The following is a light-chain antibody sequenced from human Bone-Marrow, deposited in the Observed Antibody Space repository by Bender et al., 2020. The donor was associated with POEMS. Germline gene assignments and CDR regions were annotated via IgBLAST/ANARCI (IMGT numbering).Light chain of an antibody. CDR2: ATT. V-gene: IGLV2-14*01. Sequence: QSALTQPASVSGSAGQSITISCTAPSYLGPSDFVSWYQHHPGQAPKLLISATTSRPSGVSPRFSGSKSGNKAYLTISRLQIDDEGDFYCCLFGDTHNVFGGGTKLTVL. J-gene: IGLJ2*01. CDR3: CLFGDTHNV. CDR1: SYLGPSDF.